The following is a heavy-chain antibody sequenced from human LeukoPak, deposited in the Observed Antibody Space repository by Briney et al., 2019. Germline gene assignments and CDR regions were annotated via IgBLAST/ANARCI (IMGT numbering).Heavy chain of an antibody. CDR1: GFTFSSYG. CDR2: ISYDGSNK. J-gene: IGHJ6*02. D-gene: IGHD6-13*01. CDR3: AKDRMRLDHSSSWYEYYYYGMDV. Sequence: GGSLRLSCAASGFTFSSYGMHWVRQAPGKGLEWVAVISYDGSNKYYADSVKGRFTISRDNSKNTLYLQMNSLRAEDTAVYYCAKDRMRLDHSSSWYEYYYYGMDVWGQGTTVTVSS. V-gene: IGHV3-30*18.